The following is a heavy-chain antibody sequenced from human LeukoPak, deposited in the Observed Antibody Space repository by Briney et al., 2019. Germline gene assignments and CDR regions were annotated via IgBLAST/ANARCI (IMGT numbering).Heavy chain of an antibody. V-gene: IGHV4-39*01. CDR2: IYYSGST. J-gene: IGHJ4*02. Sequence: SETLSLTCTVSGGSISSSIYYWGWIRQPPGKGLEWIGNIYYSGSTYDHPSLRGRVTISVDTSKNQFSLKVSSVTAADTAVYYCARQFRGSCWYYEYWGQGTRVSVSS. D-gene: IGHD6-19*01. CDR3: ARQFRGSCWYYEY. CDR1: GGSISSSIYY.